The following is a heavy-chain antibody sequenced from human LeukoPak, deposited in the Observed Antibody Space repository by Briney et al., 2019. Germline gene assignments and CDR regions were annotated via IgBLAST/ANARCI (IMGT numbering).Heavy chain of an antibody. CDR2: ISYDGSNK. V-gene: IGHV3-30-3*01. CDR1: RFTFSSYA. Sequence: GGSLRLSCAASRFTFSSYAMHWVRQAPGKGLEWVAVISYDGSNKYYADSVKGRFTISRDNSKNTLYLQMNSLRAEDTAVYYCEGYYDSSGYYRDYWGQGTLVTVSS. CDR3: EGYYDSSGYYRDY. D-gene: IGHD3-22*01. J-gene: IGHJ4*02.